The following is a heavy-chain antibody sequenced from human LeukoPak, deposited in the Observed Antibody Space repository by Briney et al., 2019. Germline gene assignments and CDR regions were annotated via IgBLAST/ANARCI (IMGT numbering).Heavy chain of an antibody. V-gene: IGHV4-34*01. J-gene: IGHJ4*02. CDR1: GGSFSGYY. Sequence: SETLSLTCAVYGGSFSGYYWSWIRQPPGKGLEWIGEINHSGSTNYNPSLKSRVTISVDTSKNQFSLKLSSVTAADTAVYYCASTPPSLLWFGELLWAYFDYWGQGTLVTVSS. CDR2: INHSGST. CDR3: ASTPPSLLWFGELLWAYFDY. D-gene: IGHD3-10*01.